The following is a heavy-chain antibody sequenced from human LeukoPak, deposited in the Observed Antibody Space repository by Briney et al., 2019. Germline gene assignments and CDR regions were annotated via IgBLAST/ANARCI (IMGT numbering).Heavy chain of an antibody. J-gene: IGHJ3*02. V-gene: IGHV4-59*01. CDR3: ARFGHYAFDI. CDR2: IHYSGST. CDR1: GGSISGFY. Sequence: SETLSLTCTVSGGSISGFYWSWIRQSPGKGLELIAYIHYSGSTNYNPSLRSRVTVSVDASKNQFSLNLSSVTAADTAVYYCARFGHYAFDIWGQGTLCTVSS. D-gene: IGHD3-16*01.